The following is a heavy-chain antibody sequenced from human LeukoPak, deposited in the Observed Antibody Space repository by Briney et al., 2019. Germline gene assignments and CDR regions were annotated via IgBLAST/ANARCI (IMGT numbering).Heavy chain of an antibody. Sequence: PGGSLRLSCAASGFTFSSYNMNWVRQAPGKGLEWISYISGGGSTIYYADSVKGRFIISRDNDKNSLYLQMNSLRDEDTAAYYCARRSATGTNYFDYWGQGTLVTVSS. J-gene: IGHJ4*02. CDR3: ARRSATGTNYFDY. D-gene: IGHD6-13*01. V-gene: IGHV3-48*02. CDR2: ISGGGSTI. CDR1: GFTFSSYN.